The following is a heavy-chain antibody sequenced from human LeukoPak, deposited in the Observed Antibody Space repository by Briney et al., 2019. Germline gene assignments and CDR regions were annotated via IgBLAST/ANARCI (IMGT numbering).Heavy chain of an antibody. Sequence: ASVKVSCKASGYTFTSYGISWVRQAPGQGLEWMGWISAYNGNTNHAQKLQGRVTMTTDTSTSTAYMELRSLRSDDTAVYYCAREGYCSGGSCYSGYSAFDIWGQGTMVTVSS. CDR1: GYTFTSYG. V-gene: IGHV1-18*01. CDR2: ISAYNGNT. D-gene: IGHD2-15*01. J-gene: IGHJ3*02. CDR3: AREGYCSGGSCYSGYSAFDI.